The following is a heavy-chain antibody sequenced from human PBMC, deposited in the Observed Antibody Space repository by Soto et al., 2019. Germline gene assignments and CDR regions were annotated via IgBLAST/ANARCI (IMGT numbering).Heavy chain of an antibody. V-gene: IGHV1-69*04. Sequence: ASVKVSCKASGGTFSSYTISWVRQAPGQGLEWMGRIIPILGIANYAQKFQGRVTITADKSTSTAYMELSSLRSEDTAVYYCAREYCSSTSCYDAFDIWGQGTMVTVSS. CDR2: IIPILGIA. D-gene: IGHD2-2*01. J-gene: IGHJ3*02. CDR1: GGTFSSYT. CDR3: AREYCSSTSCYDAFDI.